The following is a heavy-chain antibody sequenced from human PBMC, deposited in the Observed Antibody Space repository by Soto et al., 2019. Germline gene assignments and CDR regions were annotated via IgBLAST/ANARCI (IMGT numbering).Heavy chain of an antibody. V-gene: IGHV3-30-3*01. CDR1: GFTFSSYA. CDR3: ARDRGARPGLYYYYGMDV. CDR2: ISYDGSNK. J-gene: IGHJ6*02. Sequence: GGSLRLSCAASGFTFSSYAMHWARQAPGKGLEWVAVISYDGSNKYYADSVKGRFTISGDNSKNTLYLQMNSLRAEDTAVYYCARDRGARPGLYYYYGMDVWGQGTTVTVSS. D-gene: IGHD6-6*01.